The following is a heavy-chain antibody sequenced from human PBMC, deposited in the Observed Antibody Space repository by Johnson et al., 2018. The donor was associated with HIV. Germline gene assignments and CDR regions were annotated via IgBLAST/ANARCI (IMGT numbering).Heavy chain of an antibody. CDR2: ISYDGSNR. CDR3: ARDFGLGDLSYETVDAFDF. J-gene: IGHJ3*01. CDR1: GFPFSSYA. Sequence: QVQLVESGGGVVQPGRSLRLSCAASGFPFSSYAMHWVRQAPGKGLEWVAVISYDGSNRYYTESVKGRFSISRDNSENTLYLQMNNLTIEDTAVYSCARDFGLGDLSYETVDAFDFWGPGSLVTVSS. D-gene: IGHD3-16*02. V-gene: IGHV3-30*04.